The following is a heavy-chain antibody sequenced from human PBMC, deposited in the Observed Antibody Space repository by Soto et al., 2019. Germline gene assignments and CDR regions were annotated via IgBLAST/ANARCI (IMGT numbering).Heavy chain of an antibody. V-gene: IGHV4-30-2*01. CDR2: IYHSGST. CDR1: GGSISSGGYS. J-gene: IGHJ4*02. CDR3: ARALFGELLPAYFDY. Sequence: TSETLSLTCAVSGGSISSGGYSWSWIRQPPGKGLEWIGYIYHSGSTYYNPSLKSRVTISVDRSKNQFSLKLSSVTAADTAVYYCARALFGELLPAYFDYWGQGTLVTAPQ. D-gene: IGHD3-10*01.